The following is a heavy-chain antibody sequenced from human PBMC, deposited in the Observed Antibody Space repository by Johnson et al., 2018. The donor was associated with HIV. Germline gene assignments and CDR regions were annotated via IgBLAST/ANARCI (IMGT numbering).Heavy chain of an antibody. CDR1: GFNFGSYW. Sequence: VQLVESGGGLVQPGGSLRLSCATSGFNFGSYWMSWVRLAPGNRLEWVATINQDGSQKYYADSVKGRFTISRDNSKNTLYLQMNSLRAEDTAVYYCAKDRDRDDAFDIWGQGTMVTVSS. CDR2: INQDGSQK. J-gene: IGHJ3*02. V-gene: IGHV3-7*01. CDR3: AKDRDRDDAFDI.